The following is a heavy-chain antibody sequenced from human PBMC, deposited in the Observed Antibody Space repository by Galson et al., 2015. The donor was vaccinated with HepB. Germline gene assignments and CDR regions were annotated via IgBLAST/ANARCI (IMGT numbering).Heavy chain of an antibody. CDR1: GYTFTSYD. J-gene: IGHJ4*02. CDR3: ARGLGCCSGGSCSHFDY. Sequence: SVKVSCKASGYTFTSYDINWVRQATGQGLEWMGWMNPNSGNTGYAQNFQGRVTMTRNTSISTAYMELSSLRSEDMAVYYCARGLGCCSGGSCSHFDYWGQGTLVTVSS. V-gene: IGHV1-8*01. CDR2: MNPNSGNT. D-gene: IGHD2-15*01.